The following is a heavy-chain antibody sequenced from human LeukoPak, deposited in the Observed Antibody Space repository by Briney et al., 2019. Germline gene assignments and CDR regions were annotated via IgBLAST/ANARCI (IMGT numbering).Heavy chain of an antibody. V-gene: IGHV6-1*01. J-gene: IGHJ4*02. Sequence: SQTLSLTFAISGDSVSINSAAWNWIRQSPSRGLEWLGRTNYRSKWYTYYAASVKSRIAINRDTSKNQFSLQLNSVTPEDTAVYYCARSTGPIDYWGQGTLVTVSS. D-gene: IGHD1-1*01. CDR3: ARSTGPIDY. CDR1: GDSVSINSAA. CDR2: TNYRSKWYT.